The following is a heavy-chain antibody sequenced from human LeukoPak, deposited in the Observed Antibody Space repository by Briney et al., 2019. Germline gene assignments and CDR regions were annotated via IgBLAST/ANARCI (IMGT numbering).Heavy chain of an antibody. D-gene: IGHD3-22*01. Sequence: SETLSLTCTVSGGSISSGSYYWGWIRQPPGKGLEWIGNIYYSGRTFYNPSLKSRVTISVDTSKNQFSLKLSSVTAADTAVYYCARDKSYYDVGAFDIWGQGTMVTVSS. CDR2: IYYSGRT. CDR3: ARDKSYYDVGAFDI. V-gene: IGHV4-39*07. J-gene: IGHJ3*02. CDR1: GGSISSGSYY.